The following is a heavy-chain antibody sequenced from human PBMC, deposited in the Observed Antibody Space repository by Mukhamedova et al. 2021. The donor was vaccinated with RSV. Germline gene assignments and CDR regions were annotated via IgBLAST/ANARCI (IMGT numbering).Heavy chain of an antibody. CDR2: GST. J-gene: IGHJ3*02. Sequence: GSTNYNPSLKSRVTISVDTSKNQFSLKLSSVTAADTAVYYCARDDGRNVAAAGTFQLFAFDIWGQGTMVTVSS. V-gene: IGHV4-59*01. CDR3: ARDDGRNVAAAGTFQLFAFDI. D-gene: IGHD6-13*01.